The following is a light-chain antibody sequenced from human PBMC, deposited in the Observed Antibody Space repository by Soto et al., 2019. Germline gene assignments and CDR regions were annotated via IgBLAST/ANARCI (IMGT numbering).Light chain of an antibody. CDR1: SGHSSYA. CDR3: QTWGTGIRV. CDR2: LNSDGTP. J-gene: IGLJ3*02. Sequence: QAVVTQSPSASASLGASVKLTCTLSSGHSSYAIAWHQQQPEKGPRSLMKLNSDGTPSKGDGIPDRFSGSSSGGERYLTISSLQSEDEADYYCQTWGTGIRVFGGGTKLTVL. V-gene: IGLV4-69*01.